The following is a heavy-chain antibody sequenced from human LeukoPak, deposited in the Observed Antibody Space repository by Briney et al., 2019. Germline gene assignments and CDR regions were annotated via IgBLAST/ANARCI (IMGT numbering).Heavy chain of an antibody. CDR2: ISSSRNYM. CDR3: ARADFYGGNTDY. D-gene: IGHD4-23*01. J-gene: IGHJ4*02. V-gene: IGHV3-21*01. CDR1: GFTFSTYS. Sequence: GGSLRLSCAASGFTFSTYSMSWVRQAPGKGLEWVSSISSSRNYMYCADSVKGRFTISRDNAKNSLYLQMNSLRAEDTAVYYCARADFYGGNTDYWGQGTLVTVSS.